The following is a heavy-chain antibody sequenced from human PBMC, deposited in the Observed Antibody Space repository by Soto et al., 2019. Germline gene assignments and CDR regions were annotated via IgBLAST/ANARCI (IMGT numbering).Heavy chain of an antibody. V-gene: IGHV3-7*01. CDR2: TRHDGGQS. CDR1: GFTLSSYW. D-gene: IGHD6-19*01. Sequence: EVQLVESGGGLVQPGGSLRLSCEASGFTLSSYWMSWIRQAPGKGLEWVANTRHDGGQSYLVDSVQGRFTISRDNAKNSVYLQMNSLRAEDTAVYYCMRDGSTGWHFDSWGQGTLVTVSS. CDR3: MRDGSTGWHFDS. J-gene: IGHJ4*02.